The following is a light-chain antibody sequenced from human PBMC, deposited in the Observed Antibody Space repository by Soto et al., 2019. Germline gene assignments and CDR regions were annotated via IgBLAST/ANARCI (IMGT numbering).Light chain of an antibody. CDR2: NVS. J-gene: IGLJ2*01. CDR1: SSDVGGYNY. CDR3: RAYTASRTVV. V-gene: IGLV2-14*01. Sequence: QSALTQPPSASGSPGQSITISCTGTSSDVGGYNYFAWYQQHPGKAPKLMIYNVSNRPSGVSNRFSGSKSGNTASLTISGLQAEDEADYYCRAYTASRTVVFGRGTKLTVL.